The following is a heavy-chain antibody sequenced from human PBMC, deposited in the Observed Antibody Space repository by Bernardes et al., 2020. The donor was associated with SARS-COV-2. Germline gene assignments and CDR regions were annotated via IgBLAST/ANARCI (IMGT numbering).Heavy chain of an antibody. D-gene: IGHD3-3*01. J-gene: IGHJ6*02. Sequence: SETLSLTCTVSGGSISSGGYYWSWIRQHPGKGLEWIGYIYYSGSTYYNPSLKSRVTISVDTSKNQFSLKLSSVTAADTAVYYCARAPRGGIFGVVVAGMDVWGQGTTVTVSS. CDR3: ARAPRGGIFGVVVAGMDV. CDR2: IYYSGST. V-gene: IGHV4-31*03. CDR1: GGSISSGGYY.